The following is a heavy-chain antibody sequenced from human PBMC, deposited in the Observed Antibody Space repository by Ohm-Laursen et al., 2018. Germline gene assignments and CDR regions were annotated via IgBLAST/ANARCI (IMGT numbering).Heavy chain of an antibody. Sequence: SLRLSCAASGFTVSSNYMSWVRQAPGKGLEWVSSITNSQRGHMTYYADSVKGRFTISRDNSENTVLLQMSWLRAEDTAVYYCARSFDTYYFDLWGQGTLVTVSS. V-gene: IGHV3-53*01. J-gene: IGHJ4*02. CDR3: ARSFDTYYFDL. CDR2: ITNSQRGHMT. CDR1: GFTVSSNY.